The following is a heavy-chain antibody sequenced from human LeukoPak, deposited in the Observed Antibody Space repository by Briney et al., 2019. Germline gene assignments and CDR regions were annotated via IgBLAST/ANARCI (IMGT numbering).Heavy chain of an antibody. J-gene: IGHJ4*02. CDR2: ISSSSSSYI. D-gene: IGHD6-6*01. CDR3: ARDQLTYSSSAGGGDY. Sequence: PGGSLRLSCAASGFTFSSYSMNWVRQAPGKGLEWVSSISSSSSSYIYYADSVKGRFTISRDNAKNSLYLQMNSLRAEDTAVYYCARDQLTYSSSAGGGDYWGQGTLVTVSS. CDR1: GFTFSSYS. V-gene: IGHV3-21*01.